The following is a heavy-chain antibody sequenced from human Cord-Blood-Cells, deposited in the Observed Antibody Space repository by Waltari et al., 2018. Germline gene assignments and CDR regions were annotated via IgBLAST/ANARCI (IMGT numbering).Heavy chain of an antibody. CDR1: GYTFTGYY. CDR3: AREDLGYCSGGSCYSWFDP. V-gene: IGHV1-2*04. D-gene: IGHD2-15*01. J-gene: IGHJ5*02. Sequence: QVQLVQSGAEVKKPGASVKVSCKASGYTFTGYYMHWVRQAPGQGLEWMGWINPNSGGTNYAQKFQGWVTMTRDTSISTAYMELSRLRSDDTAAYYCAREDLGYCSGGSCYSWFDPWGQGTLVTVSS. CDR2: INPNSGGT.